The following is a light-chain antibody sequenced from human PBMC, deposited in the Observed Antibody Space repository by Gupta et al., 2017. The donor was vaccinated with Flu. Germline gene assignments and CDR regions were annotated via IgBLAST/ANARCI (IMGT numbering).Light chain of an antibody. J-gene: IGLJ3*02. CDR1: SGSVSTSYS. V-gene: IGLV8-61*01. CDR2: SAS. Sequence: QTVVTQEPSFSVSPGGTVTITCGLISGSVSTSYSPTWYQQTPGQAPRTLIYSASTRSSGVPDRFSGSIRGNKAALTITGAQADDESDYYCALYMGSGVSLFGGGTKLTVL. CDR3: ALYMGSGVSL.